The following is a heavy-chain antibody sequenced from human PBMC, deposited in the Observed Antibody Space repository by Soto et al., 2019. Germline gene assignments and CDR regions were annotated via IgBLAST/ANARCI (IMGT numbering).Heavy chain of an antibody. D-gene: IGHD3-10*01. J-gene: IGHJ3*01. CDR3: ATDTGFGEWCSDTFDL. V-gene: IGHV3-30*03. CDR2: MSYDGRNT. CDR1: GFNLRSYG. Sequence: QAQLVESGGGVVQPGRSLRLSCTTSGFNLRSYGMHWVRQAPGKGLSWVAVMSYDGRNTYSADSVKGRFTISRDDSKNTMYLQMNSLRAEDTALYYCATDTGFGEWCSDTFDLWGQGTMVTVSS.